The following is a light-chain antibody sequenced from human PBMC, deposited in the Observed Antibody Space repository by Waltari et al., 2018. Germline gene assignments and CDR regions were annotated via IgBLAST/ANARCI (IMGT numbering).Light chain of an antibody. CDR2: EDN. J-gene: IGLJ3*02. CDR3: YSTLGSDNHGAV. Sequence: SSELTQPPSVSVSQGQTARITCSGDTLPKKYVYWYHQKSGRAPVLVIYEDNKRPSGMSERFSGSSSGTMAALTISGAQVEDEGDYYCYSTLGSDNHGAVFGGGTTLTVL. CDR1: TLPKKY. V-gene: IGLV3-10*01.